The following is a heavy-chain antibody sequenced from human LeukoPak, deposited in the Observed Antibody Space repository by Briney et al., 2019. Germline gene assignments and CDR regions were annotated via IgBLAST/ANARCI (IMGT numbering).Heavy chain of an antibody. CDR3: ATYCSNSICYD. V-gene: IGHV3-23*01. CDR1: GFTLSSYA. CDR2: ITGSGTST. Sequence: GGSLRLSCAASGFTLSSYAMSWVRQAPGKGLEWVSAITGSGTSTFYADSVKGRFTISRDNSKNTLSLQMNSLRAEDTALYYCATYCSNSICYDWGQGTLVTVSS. J-gene: IGHJ4*02. D-gene: IGHD2-2*01.